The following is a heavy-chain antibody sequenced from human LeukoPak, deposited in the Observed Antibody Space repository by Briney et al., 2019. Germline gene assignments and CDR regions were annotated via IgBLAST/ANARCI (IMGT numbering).Heavy chain of an antibody. CDR1: GYTFTVYY. CDR2: INPNRGGT. J-gene: IGHJ3*02. V-gene: IGHV1-2*02. D-gene: IGHD2-2*01. Sequence: ASVKVSCKSSGYTFTVYYMHWVRQAPGQGLEWGGWINPNRGGTNYAQKFEGRVTMTKDTSISTASMELTRLRPDDTAVYYCATRLVVPAATYAFDIWGQGTMVTVSS. CDR3: ATRLVVPAATYAFDI.